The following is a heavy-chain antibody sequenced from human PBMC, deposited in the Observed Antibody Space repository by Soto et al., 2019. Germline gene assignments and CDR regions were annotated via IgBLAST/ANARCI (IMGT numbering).Heavy chain of an antibody. CDR1: GYTFTSYA. J-gene: IGHJ5*02. CDR2: INAGNGNT. Sequence: ASVKVSCKASGYTFTSYAMHWVRQAPGQRLEWMGWINAGNGNTKYSQKFQGRVTITRDTSASTAYMELSSLRSEDTAVYYCARAGEWGLLRGWFDPWGQGTLVTVSS. V-gene: IGHV1-3*01. CDR3: ARAGEWGLLRGWFDP. D-gene: IGHD1-26*01.